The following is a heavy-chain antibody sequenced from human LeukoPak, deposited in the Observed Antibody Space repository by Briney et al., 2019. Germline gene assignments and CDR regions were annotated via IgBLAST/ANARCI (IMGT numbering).Heavy chain of an antibody. J-gene: IGHJ4*02. CDR2: FDPEDSET. CDR3: ATDLNGGYRYFDY. CDR1: GYTLTELS. D-gene: IGHD5-12*01. V-gene: IGHV1-24*01. Sequence: GASVKVSCKVSGYTLTELSMHWVRQAPGKGLEWMGGFDPEDSETIYAQKFQGRVTMTEDTSTDTAYMELSSLRSEDTAVYYCATDLNGGYRYFDYWGQGTLVTVSS.